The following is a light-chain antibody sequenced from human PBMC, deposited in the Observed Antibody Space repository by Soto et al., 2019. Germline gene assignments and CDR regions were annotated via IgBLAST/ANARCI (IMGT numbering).Light chain of an antibody. V-gene: IGLV2-8*01. CDR3: SSYAGSNNFV. CDR1: SSDIGAYIY. Sequence: QSALTQPPSASGSPGQSVTISCTGTSSDIGAYIYVSWYQQHPGKAPKLMISEVSRRPSGVPERFSGSKSGNTASLTVSGLQADDEAHYYCSSYAGSNNFVSGTGTKLTVL. J-gene: IGLJ1*01. CDR2: EVS.